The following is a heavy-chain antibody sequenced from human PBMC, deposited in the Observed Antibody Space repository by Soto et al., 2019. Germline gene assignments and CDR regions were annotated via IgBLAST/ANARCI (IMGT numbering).Heavy chain of an antibody. CDR3: AKDVSSRRWFDP. J-gene: IGHJ5*02. V-gene: IGHV4-4*07. CDR2: MQHTGNT. CDR1: GASRRSYH. Sequence: QVQLQESGPGLVKPSETLSLTCAVSGASRRSYHWSWIRQPAGKGLEWIGRMQHTGNTNYNPSLKCRVTMSVDTSKNQISLKMTSVTAADTAVYFCAKDVSSRRWFDPWGQGILVIVSS.